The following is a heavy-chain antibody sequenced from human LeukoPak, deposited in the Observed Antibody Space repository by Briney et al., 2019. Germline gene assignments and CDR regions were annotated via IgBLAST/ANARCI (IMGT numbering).Heavy chain of an antibody. CDR3: ASGTTDIVVVPATLRNYYFDY. CDR1: GYTFTNYY. J-gene: IGHJ4*02. CDR2: ISVYNGNT. Sequence: ASVKVSCKASGYTFTNYYMHWVRQAPGQGLEWMGWISVYNGNTNYAQKLQGRVTLSTDTPTSTAYMELSSLRSEDTAVYYCASGTTDIVVVPATLRNYYFDYWGQGTLVTVSS. D-gene: IGHD2-2*01. V-gene: IGHV1-18*04.